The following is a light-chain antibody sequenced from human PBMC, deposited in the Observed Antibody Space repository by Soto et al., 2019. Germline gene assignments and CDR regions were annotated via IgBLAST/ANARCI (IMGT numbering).Light chain of an antibody. Sequence: QSVLTQPPSVSGAPGQRVTISCTGSSSNIGANYDVHWYQHRPGTAPKLLIFGNTNRPSGVPDRFSGSKSGTSASLAITGLQAEDEGDYYCQSYDSTLSARYGCGTGTKVTV. CDR3: QSYDSTLSARYG. CDR1: SSNIGANYD. V-gene: IGLV1-40*01. CDR2: GNT. J-gene: IGLJ1*01.